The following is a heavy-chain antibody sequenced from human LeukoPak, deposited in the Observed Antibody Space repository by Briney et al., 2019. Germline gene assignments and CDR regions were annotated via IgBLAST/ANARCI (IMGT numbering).Heavy chain of an antibody. V-gene: IGHV3-30*18. CDR2: ISYDGSNK. CDR3: AKGPVSGSRSPLDY. Sequence: GGSLRLSCAASGITFNSYGMHWVRQAPGKGLERVAAISYDGSNKYYADSVKGRFTISRDNSKNTLYLEMIALRREDTAVYYCAKGPVSGSRSPLDYWGQGTQVTVSS. D-gene: IGHD1-26*01. J-gene: IGHJ4*02. CDR1: GITFNSYG.